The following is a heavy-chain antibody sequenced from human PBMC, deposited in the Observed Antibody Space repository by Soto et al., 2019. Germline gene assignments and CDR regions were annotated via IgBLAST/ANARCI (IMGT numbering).Heavy chain of an antibody. J-gene: IGHJ4*02. CDR2: ISYDGSNK. CDR3: ATFDDYGDYDYFDY. Sequence: PGGSLRLSCAASGFTFSSYAMHWVRQAPGKGLEWVAVISYDGSNKYYADSVKGRFTISRDNSKNTLYLQMNSLRAEDTAVYYCATFDDYGDYDYFDYWGQGTLVTVSS. V-gene: IGHV3-30-3*01. D-gene: IGHD4-17*01. CDR1: GFTFSSYA.